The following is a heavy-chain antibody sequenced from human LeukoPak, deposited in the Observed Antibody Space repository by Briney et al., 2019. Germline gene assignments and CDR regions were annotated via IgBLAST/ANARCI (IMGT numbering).Heavy chain of an antibody. Sequence: SETLSLTCTVSGGSISTSNYYWGWIRQPPGKGLEWIGNIFYSGSTYYSPSLRSRVTISLDTSRNQFSLKLSSVTAADTAVYYCARDQYYYDSSGYYRFDYWGQGTLVTVSS. CDR2: IFYSGST. J-gene: IGHJ4*02. CDR3: ARDQYYYDSSGYYRFDY. CDR1: GGSISTSNYY. D-gene: IGHD3-22*01. V-gene: IGHV4-39*07.